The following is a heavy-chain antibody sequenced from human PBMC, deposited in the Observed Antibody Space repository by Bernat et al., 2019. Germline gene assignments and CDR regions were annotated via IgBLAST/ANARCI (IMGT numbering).Heavy chain of an antibody. J-gene: IGHJ4*02. Sequence: QVQLVESGGGVVQPGRSLRLSCAASGFTFSSYGMHWVRQAPGKGLEWVAVISYDGSNKYYADSVKGRFTISRDNSKNTLYLQMNSLRAEDTAVYYCAKDVGSSGWFDYWGQGTLVTVSS. V-gene: IGHV3-30*18. D-gene: IGHD6-19*01. CDR3: AKDVGSSGWFDY. CDR2: ISYDGSNK. CDR1: GFTFSSYG.